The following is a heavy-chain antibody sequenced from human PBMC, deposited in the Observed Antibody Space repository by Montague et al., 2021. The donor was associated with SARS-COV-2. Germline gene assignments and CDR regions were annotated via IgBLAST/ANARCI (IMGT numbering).Heavy chain of an antibody. D-gene: IGHD3-22*01. CDR3: ARLKRYFDSSGSPSAFDF. Sequence: SETPSLTRTVSGGSITNNIDYWAWIRQPPGKGLEWIGSIYYTGNTYYNPSLKSRVTISVVTSKNHFTLKLSSVTAAETAVYYCARLKRYFDSSGSPSAFDFWGQGTKVTVSS. V-gene: IGHV4-39*02. CDR1: GGSITNNIDY. CDR2: IYYTGNT. J-gene: IGHJ3*01.